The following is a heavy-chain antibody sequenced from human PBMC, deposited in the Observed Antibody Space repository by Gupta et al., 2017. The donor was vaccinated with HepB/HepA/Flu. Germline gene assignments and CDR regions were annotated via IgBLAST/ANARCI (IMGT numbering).Heavy chain of an antibody. CDR3: AREEWGAIHDAFDI. J-gene: IGHJ3*02. D-gene: IGHD3-16*02. V-gene: IGHV3-30-3*01. Sequence: QVQLVESGGGVVQPGRSLRLHCAAHGFTVSSYAMRWVRQAPGKGLEWVAVISYDGSNKYYADSVKGRFTISRDNSKNTLYLQMNSLRAEDTAVYYCAREEWGAIHDAFDIWGQGTMVTVSS. CDR2: ISYDGSNK. CDR1: GFTVSSYA.